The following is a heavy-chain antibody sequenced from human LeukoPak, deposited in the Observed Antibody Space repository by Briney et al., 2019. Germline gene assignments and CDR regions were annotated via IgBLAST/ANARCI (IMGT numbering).Heavy chain of an antibody. V-gene: IGHV4-34*01. CDR1: GGSFSGYF. CDR2: INHSGST. Sequence: SETLSLTCAVYGGSFSGYFWSWIRQPPGKGLEWIGEINHSGSTNYSPSLKSRVTISVDTSKNHFSLRLSSVTAADTAVYYCARGRPLYYYGSGSYTRWFDPWGQGTLVTVSS. CDR3: ARGRPLYYYGSGSYTRWFDP. D-gene: IGHD3-10*01. J-gene: IGHJ5*02.